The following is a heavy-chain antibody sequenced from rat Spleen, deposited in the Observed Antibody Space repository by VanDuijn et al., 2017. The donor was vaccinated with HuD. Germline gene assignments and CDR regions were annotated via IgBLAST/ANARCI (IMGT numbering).Heavy chain of an antibody. CDR2: INSAGST. Sequence: EVQLQESGPGLVKPSQSLSLTCSVTVYSITSSYGWSWIRKFPGNKLEWMGYINSAGSTNYNPSRKSRISITRDTSKNQFFLQVNSVTTEDTATYYCAKTTVAYYYVMDAWGQGASVTVSS. CDR1: VYSITSSYG. J-gene: IGHJ4*01. D-gene: IGHD1-3*01. V-gene: IGHV3-3*01. CDR3: AKTTVAYYYVMDA.